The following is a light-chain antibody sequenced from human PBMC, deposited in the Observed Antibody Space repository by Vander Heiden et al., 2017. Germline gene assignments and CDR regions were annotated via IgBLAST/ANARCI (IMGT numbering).Light chain of an antibody. CDR2: SNN. J-gene: IGLJ3*02. V-gene: IGLV1-44*01. CDR3: AAWDDSLNGWV. Sequence: QSVLTQPHSTSGTPGQRVTISSSGSSSNIGSNTVNCYLQLPGTAPKLLIYSNNQRPSGVPDRFSGSKSGTSASLAIRGLQSEDEADYYCAAWDDSLNGWVFGGGTKLTVL. CDR1: SSNIGSNT.